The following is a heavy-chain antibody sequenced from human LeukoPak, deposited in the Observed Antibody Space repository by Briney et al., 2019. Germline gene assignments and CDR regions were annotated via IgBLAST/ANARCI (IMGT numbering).Heavy chain of an antibody. Sequence: GASVKVSCKASGYTFTGYYMHWVRQAPGQGLEWMGWINPNSGGTNYAQKFQGRVTMTRGTSISTAYMELSRLRSDDTAVYYCARLKKFAQGIHIVGATRGYYYYGMDVWGQGTTVTVSS. D-gene: IGHD1-26*01. CDR1: GYTFTGYY. CDR3: ARLKKFAQGIHIVGATRGYYYYGMDV. J-gene: IGHJ6*02. V-gene: IGHV1-2*02. CDR2: INPNSGGT.